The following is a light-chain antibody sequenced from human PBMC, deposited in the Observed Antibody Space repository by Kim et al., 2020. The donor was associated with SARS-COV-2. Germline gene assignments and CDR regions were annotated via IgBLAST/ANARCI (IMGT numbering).Light chain of an antibody. CDR1: QSISSW. J-gene: IGKJ2*01. Sequence: SASVGDRVTITCRASQSISSWLAWYQQKPGKAPKLLIYKASSLESGVPLRFNGSGSGTEFTLTISSLQPDDFATFYCQQYNSYSYTFGQGTKLEI. V-gene: IGKV1-5*03. CDR3: QQYNSYSYT. CDR2: KAS.